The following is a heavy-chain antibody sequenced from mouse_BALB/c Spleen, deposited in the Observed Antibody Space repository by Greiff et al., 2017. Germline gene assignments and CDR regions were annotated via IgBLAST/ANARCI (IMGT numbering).Heavy chain of an antibody. J-gene: IGHJ2*01. D-gene: IGHD1-1*01. CDR3: ARAYGSLYYFDY. V-gene: IGHV2-9*02. Sequence: VKVVESGPGLVAPSQSLSITCTVSGFSLTSYGVHWVRQPPGKGLEWLGVIWAGGSTNYNSALMSRLSISKDNSKSQVFLKMNSLQTDDTAMYYCARAYGSLYYFDYWGQGTTLTVSS. CDR1: GFSLTSYG. CDR2: IWAGGST.